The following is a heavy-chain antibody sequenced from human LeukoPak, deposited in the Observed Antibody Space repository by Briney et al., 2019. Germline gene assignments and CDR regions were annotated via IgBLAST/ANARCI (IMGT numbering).Heavy chain of an antibody. V-gene: IGHV2-5*02. CDR3: AQNTYGYWFDP. Sequence: SGPTLVNPTQTLTLTCTFSGFSLSTSGVGVGWIRHPPGKALEWLALIYWDDDKRYSPSLESRLTITKDTSKNQVLLTITNVDPVDTATYYCAQNTYGYWFDPWGQGTLVTVSS. CDR1: GFSLSTSGVG. CDR2: IYWDDDK. D-gene: IGHD5-18*01. J-gene: IGHJ5*02.